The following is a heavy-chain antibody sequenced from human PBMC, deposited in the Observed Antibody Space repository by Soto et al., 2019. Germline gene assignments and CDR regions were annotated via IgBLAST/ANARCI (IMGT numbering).Heavy chain of an antibody. CDR1: GGSITNYY. CDR2: IYHSGST. D-gene: IGHD5-12*01. Sequence: SETLSLTCTFFGGSITNYYWTWIRQPPGKKLEWIGYIYHSGSTSFNPSLKSRVFMSLDTSKSQFSLRLGSLTAADTALYYCAKTISTWPHDGIDTWGQGTMVTVS. CDR3: AKTISTWPHDGIDT. J-gene: IGHJ3*02. V-gene: IGHV4-59*01.